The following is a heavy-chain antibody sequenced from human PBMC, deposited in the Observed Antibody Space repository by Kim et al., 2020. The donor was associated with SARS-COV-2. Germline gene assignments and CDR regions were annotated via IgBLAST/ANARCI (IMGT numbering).Heavy chain of an antibody. J-gene: IGHJ6*02. CDR2: ISHRISHI. CDR1: GFTFSDYN. Sequence: GGSLRLSCAASGFTFSDYNMNWVRQAPGKGLEWVSSISHRISHIYYADSVKGRFTISRDNAKNSLYLQMNSRGAEDSAVYYCARPGSSAYYSNIDVWGQGATVTVSS. D-gene: IGHD3-22*01. CDR3: ARPGSSAYYSNIDV. V-gene: IGHV3-21*01.